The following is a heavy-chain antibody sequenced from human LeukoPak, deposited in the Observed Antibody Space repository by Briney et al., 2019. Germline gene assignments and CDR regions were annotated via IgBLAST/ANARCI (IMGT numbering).Heavy chain of an antibody. CDR1: GFTFSSYS. CDR3: ARVGGHCTSTSCPPPDY. V-gene: IGHV3-21*01. CDR2: ISSSSSYI. D-gene: IGHD2-2*01. J-gene: IGHJ4*02. Sequence: GGSLRLSCAASGFTFSSYSMNWARQAPGKGLEWVSSISSSSSYIYYADSVKGRFTISRDNAKSSVFLQMNSLRAEDTAVYYCARVGGHCTSTSCPPPDYWGQGTLVTVSS.